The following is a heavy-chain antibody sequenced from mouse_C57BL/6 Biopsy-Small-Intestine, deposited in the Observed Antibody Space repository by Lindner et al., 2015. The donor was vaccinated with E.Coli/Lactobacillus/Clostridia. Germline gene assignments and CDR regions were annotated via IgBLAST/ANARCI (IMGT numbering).Heavy chain of an antibody. CDR3: ARGYFDSGTGLYYNYFFGLEV. J-gene: IGHJ1*01. CDR2: ITPNNGVT. CDR1: GYTFTDYR. V-gene: IGHV1-84*02. D-gene: IGHD1-3*01. Sequence: SVKVSCKASGYTFTDYRLHWLRQAPGQGPEWMGWITPNNGVTRSAQKFQGRITMTRETSISTAYMQLSDLRSDDTAVYYCARGYFDSGTGLYYNYFFGLEVWGQGTTITISS.